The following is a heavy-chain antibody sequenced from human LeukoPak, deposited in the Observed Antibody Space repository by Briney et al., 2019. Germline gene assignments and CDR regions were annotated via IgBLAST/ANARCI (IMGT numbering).Heavy chain of an antibody. CDR3: ARAPGIAAKSPFDY. V-gene: IGHV3-66*01. Sequence: PGGSLRLSCAASGFTVSSNYMSWVRQAPGKGLEWVSVIYSGGSTYYADSVKGRFTISRDNAKKSLYLQINTLRAEDTAVYYCARAPGIAAKSPFDYWGQGTLVTVSS. CDR1: GFTVSSNY. D-gene: IGHD6-25*01. J-gene: IGHJ4*02. CDR2: IYSGGST.